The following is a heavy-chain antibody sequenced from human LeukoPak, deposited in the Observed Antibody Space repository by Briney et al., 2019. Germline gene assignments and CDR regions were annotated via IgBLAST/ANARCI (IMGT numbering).Heavy chain of an antibody. Sequence: GGSLRLSCAASGFTVSSNYMSWVRQAPGKGLEWVSVIYSGGSTYYADSVKGRSTISRDNSKNTLYLQMNSLRAEDTAVYYCAKDRRPYIARGATLIDYWGQGTLVTVSS. V-gene: IGHV3-53*05. J-gene: IGHJ4*02. CDR1: GFTVSSNY. CDR2: IYSGGST. CDR3: AKDRRPYIARGATLIDY. D-gene: IGHD6-13*01.